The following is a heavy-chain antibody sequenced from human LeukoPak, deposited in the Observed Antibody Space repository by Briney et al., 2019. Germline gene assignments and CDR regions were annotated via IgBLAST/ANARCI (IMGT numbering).Heavy chain of an antibody. CDR2: ISYDGSNK. Sequence: GGSLRLSCAASGFTFSSYGMHWVRQAPGKGLEWVAVISYDGSNKYYADSVKGRFTISRDNSKNTLYLQTNSLRAEDTAVYYCAKIGIAAAGTGKYFQHWGQGALVTVSS. J-gene: IGHJ1*01. D-gene: IGHD6-13*01. V-gene: IGHV3-30*18. CDR1: GFTFSSYG. CDR3: AKIGIAAAGTGKYFQH.